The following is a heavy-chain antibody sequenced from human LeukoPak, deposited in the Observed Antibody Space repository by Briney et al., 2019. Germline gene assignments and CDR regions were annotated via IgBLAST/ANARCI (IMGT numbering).Heavy chain of an antibody. J-gene: IGHJ4*02. D-gene: IGHD6-19*01. CDR2: ISGSGGST. CDR1: GFTFSSYA. CDR3: AKRDSSGWYVGYFDY. Sequence: WGSLTLSYAASGFTFSSYAMSWVRQAPGKGLEWISAISGSGGSTYYADSVKGRFTTSIDNSNNTLYLQMNSLRAEDTAVYYCAKRDSSGWYVGYFDYWGQGTLVTVSS. V-gene: IGHV3-23*01.